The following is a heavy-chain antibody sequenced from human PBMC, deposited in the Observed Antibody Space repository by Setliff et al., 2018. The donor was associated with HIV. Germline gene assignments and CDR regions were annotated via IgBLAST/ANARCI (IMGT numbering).Heavy chain of an antibody. D-gene: IGHD3-10*01. CDR3: ARVITMVWTTFDP. Sequence: SETLSLTCAVSGGSISSSNWWSWVRQPPGKGLEWIGEIYHSGGTNYNPSLKSRVTISLDKSKNHFSLELRSVTAADTAVYYCARVITMVWTTFDPWRQGTLVTVSS. J-gene: IGHJ5*02. CDR2: IYHSGGT. CDR1: GGSISSSNW. V-gene: IGHV4-4*02.